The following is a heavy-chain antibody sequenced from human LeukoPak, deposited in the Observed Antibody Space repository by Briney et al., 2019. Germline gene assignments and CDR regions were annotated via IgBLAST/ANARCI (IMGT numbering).Heavy chain of an antibody. CDR3: ARDFDDSNAFDI. V-gene: IGHV4-59*01. J-gene: IGHJ3*02. D-gene: IGHD3-22*01. CDR1: GGSIGDDY. Sequence: SETLSLTCTVSGGSIGDDYWSWLRQPPGKGLEWIAYIHYSGTTNYNPSLKSRVTISIDTSKKQFSLRVSSVTAADTAVYYCARDFDDSNAFDIWGQGTMVTVSS. CDR2: IHYSGTT.